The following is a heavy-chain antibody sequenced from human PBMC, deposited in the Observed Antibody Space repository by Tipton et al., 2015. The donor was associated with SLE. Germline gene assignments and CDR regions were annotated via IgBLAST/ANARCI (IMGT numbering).Heavy chain of an antibody. V-gene: IGHV4-59*12. J-gene: IGHJ3*02. CDR2: IYYSGST. D-gene: IGHD3-3*01. CDR3: ASTRNLRFFARRGAFDI. CDR1: GGSISSYY. Sequence: TLSLTCTVSGGSISSYYWSWIRQPPGKGLEWIGYIYYSGSTNYNPSLKSRVTISVDTSKNQFSLKLSSVTAADTAVYYCASTRNLRFFARRGAFDIWGQGTMVTVSS.